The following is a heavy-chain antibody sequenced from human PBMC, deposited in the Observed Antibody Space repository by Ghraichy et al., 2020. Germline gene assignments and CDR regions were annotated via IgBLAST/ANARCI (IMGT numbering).Heavy chain of an antibody. V-gene: IGHV3-64D*06. Sequence: GGSLRLSCSASGFTFSSFAMHWVRQAPGKGLEFVSDLRADGSSPYYADSVKGRFTISRDDSNNTLYLQMSSLRPEDTAIYYCVKGWLVLDYWVQGTLLTVSS. CDR3: VKGWLVLDY. CDR2: LRADGSSP. D-gene: IGHD6-19*01. J-gene: IGHJ4*02. CDR1: GFTFSSFA.